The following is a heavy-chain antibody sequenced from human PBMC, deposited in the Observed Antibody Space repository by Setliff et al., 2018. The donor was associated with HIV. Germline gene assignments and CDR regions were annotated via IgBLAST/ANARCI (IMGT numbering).Heavy chain of an antibody. CDR3: ARGLVATTYYFDY. Sequence: SETLSLTCTVSGGSISSSRYYWGWIRQPPGKGLEWIGTIYYSGSTFYNPSFKSRVTMSVDTSKNQFSLKLSSVTAADTAVYYCARGLVATTYYFDYWGQGTLVTVS. CDR2: IYYSGST. V-gene: IGHV4-39*01. J-gene: IGHJ4*02. CDR1: GGSISSSRYY. D-gene: IGHD5-12*01.